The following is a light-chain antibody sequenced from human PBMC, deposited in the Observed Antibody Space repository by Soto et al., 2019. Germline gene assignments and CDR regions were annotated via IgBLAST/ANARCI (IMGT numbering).Light chain of an antibody. CDR3: QQYHSSPIT. CDR2: WAS. J-gene: IGKJ3*01. V-gene: IGKV4-1*01. CDR1: QCLLYRSNNKNN. Sequence: DIVMTQSPDSLAVSLGERATINCKSSQCLLYRSNNKNNLAWYQQKPGQPPKLLIYWASTRESGVPDRFSGSGSGTDFTLTISSLLAEDVAVYYCQQYHSSPITFGPGTKVDIK.